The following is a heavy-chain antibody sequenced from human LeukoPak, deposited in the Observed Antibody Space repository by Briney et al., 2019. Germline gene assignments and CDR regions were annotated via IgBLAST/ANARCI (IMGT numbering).Heavy chain of an antibody. J-gene: IGHJ4*02. CDR1: GFTFSTYT. Sequence: GGSLRLSCAASGFTFSTYTMNWVRQAPGKGLEWVSAISGSGGSTYYADSVKGRFTISRDNSKNTLYLQMNSLRAEDTAVYYCAKGGGGQDYFDYWGQGTLVTVSS. CDR3: AKGGGGQDYFDY. D-gene: IGHD3-16*01. V-gene: IGHV3-23*01. CDR2: ISGSGGST.